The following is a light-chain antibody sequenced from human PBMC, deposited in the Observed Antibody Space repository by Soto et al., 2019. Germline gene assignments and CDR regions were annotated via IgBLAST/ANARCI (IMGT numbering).Light chain of an antibody. Sequence: QSVLTQPASVSGSPGQSITISCTGTSSDVGDYTYVSWYQHHPGKAPKLMIYDVSNRPSGVSYRFSGSKSGNTASLTISGLQAEDEADYYCASYTTSTSWAFGGGTKVTVL. CDR2: DVS. CDR3: ASYTTSTSWA. CDR1: SSDVGDYTY. V-gene: IGLV2-14*03. J-gene: IGLJ2*01.